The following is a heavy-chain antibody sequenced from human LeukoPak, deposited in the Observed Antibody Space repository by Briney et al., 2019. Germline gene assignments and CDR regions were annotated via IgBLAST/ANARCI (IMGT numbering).Heavy chain of an antibody. CDR2: INSDGSST. CDR1: GFTFSSYW. Sequence: PGGSLRLSCAASGFTFSSYWMHWVRQAPGKGLVWVSHINSDGSSTSYADSVKGRFTISRDNAKNSLYLQMNSLRAEDTALYYCAKDSSSYPEYFQHWGQGTLVTVSS. D-gene: IGHD6-13*01. CDR3: AKDSSSYPEYFQH. J-gene: IGHJ1*01. V-gene: IGHV3-74*01.